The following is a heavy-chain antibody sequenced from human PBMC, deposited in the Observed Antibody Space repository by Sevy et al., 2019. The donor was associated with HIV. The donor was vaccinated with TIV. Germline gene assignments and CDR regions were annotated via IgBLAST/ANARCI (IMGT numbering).Heavy chain of an antibody. Sequence: GGSLRLSCAASGFTFSSYWMSWVRQAPGKGLEWVAIIKQDGSEKYYVDSVKGRFTISRDNAKNSLYLQMNSLRAEDTAVYYCASAGIVVVVAARKEHYGMDVWGQGTTVTVSS. CDR3: ASAGIVVVVAARKEHYGMDV. J-gene: IGHJ6*02. D-gene: IGHD2-15*01. CDR2: IKQDGSEK. V-gene: IGHV3-7*01. CDR1: GFTFSSYW.